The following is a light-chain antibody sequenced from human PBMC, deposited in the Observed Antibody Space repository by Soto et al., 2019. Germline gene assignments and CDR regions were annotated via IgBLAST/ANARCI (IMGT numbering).Light chain of an antibody. V-gene: IGKV4-1*01. J-gene: IGKJ4*01. Sequence: DIVLTQSPDSLAVSLGERATINCKSSQSVLYSSNNKNYLVWYQQKPGQPPKLLIYWASTRESGVPDRFSGSGSGTDFTLTISSLQAEDVAVYYCQQYYSTPLTFGRGTKVEIK. CDR1: QSVLYSSNNKNY. CDR2: WAS. CDR3: QQYYSTPLT.